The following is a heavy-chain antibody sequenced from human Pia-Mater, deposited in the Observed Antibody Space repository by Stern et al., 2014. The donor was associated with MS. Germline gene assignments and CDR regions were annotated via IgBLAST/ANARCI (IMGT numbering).Heavy chain of an antibody. Sequence: QVQLVQSGAEVKKPGSSVKVSCKASGGTFSSYAIRWVRQAPGQGLEWVGGIIPTIGISNHAQKFQGRVTITADKSTNTGYRELSSLRSEDSALYYCARDGGGVDIWGQGTMVSVSS. CDR2: IIPTIGIS. J-gene: IGHJ3*02. CDR3: ARDGGGVDI. V-gene: IGHV1-69*17. CDR1: GGTFSSYA. D-gene: IGHD2-8*01.